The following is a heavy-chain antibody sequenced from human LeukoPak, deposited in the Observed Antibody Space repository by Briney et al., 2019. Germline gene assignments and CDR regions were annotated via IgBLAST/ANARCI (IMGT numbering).Heavy chain of an antibody. D-gene: IGHD3-16*01. CDR3: ARDTLRNWYFDL. Sequence: PSETLSLTCAVSGGSISSSNWWSWVRQPPGKGLEWIGSIYYSGSTYCNPSLKSRVTISVDTSKNQFSLKLSSVTAADTAVYYCARDTLRNWYFDLWGRGTLVTVSS. V-gene: IGHV4-4*02. CDR1: GGSISSSNW. CDR2: IYYSGST. J-gene: IGHJ2*01.